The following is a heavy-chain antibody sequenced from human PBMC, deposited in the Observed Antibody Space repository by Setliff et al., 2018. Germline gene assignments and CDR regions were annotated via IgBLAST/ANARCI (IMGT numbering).Heavy chain of an antibody. D-gene: IGHD2-21*02. CDR2: IIPIFGTT. V-gene: IGHV1-69*05. CDR1: GGAFSNYG. J-gene: IGHJ6*03. Sequence: SVKVSCKASGGAFSNYGITWVRQAPGQGLEWMGGIIPIFGTTTYEQKFLGRVTITTDESSSTGYMELSSLRSEDTAVYFCARESVVVVTTTNYDYYIGVWGEGTTVTVSS. CDR3: ARESVVVVTTTNYDYYIGV.